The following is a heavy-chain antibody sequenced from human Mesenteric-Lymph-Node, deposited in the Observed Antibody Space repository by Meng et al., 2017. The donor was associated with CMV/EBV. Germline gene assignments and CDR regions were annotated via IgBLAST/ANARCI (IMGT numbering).Heavy chain of an antibody. D-gene: IGHD3-3*01. CDR2: IKYDGSEN. CDR1: GFTFSSYW. CDR3: AREAQYNDFWSGYLYSFDY. J-gene: IGHJ4*02. V-gene: IGHV3-7*01. Sequence: GGSLRLSCAASGFTFSSYWMTWVRQAPGKGLEWVANIKYDGSENHYVDSVKGRFTISRDNAENSVYLQMNSLRAEDTAVYYCAREAQYNDFWSGYLYSFDYWGQGTLVTVSS.